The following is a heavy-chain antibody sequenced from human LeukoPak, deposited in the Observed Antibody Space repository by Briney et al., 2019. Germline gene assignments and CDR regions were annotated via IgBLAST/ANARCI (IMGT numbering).Heavy chain of an antibody. J-gene: IGHJ1*01. CDR3: AREVARNYDSSGYYYSPGY. CDR2: ISYDGSNK. CDR1: GFTFSSYS. Sequence: PGGSLRLSCAASGFTFSSYSMNWVRQAPGKGLEWVAVISYDGSNKYYADSVKGRFTISRDNSKNTLYLQMNSLRAEDTAVYYCAREVARNYDSSGYYYSPGYWGQGTLVTVSS. V-gene: IGHV3-30*03. D-gene: IGHD3-22*01.